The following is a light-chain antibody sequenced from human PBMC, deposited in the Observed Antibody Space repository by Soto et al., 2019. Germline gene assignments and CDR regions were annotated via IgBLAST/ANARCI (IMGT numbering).Light chain of an antibody. CDR2: RNN. Sequence: QPVLTQPPSASGTPGQRVTISCSGSSSNIGSNYVFWYQHLPGTAPKLLIYRNNQRPSGVPDRFSGSKSGTSASLAISGLRSEDETDYYCAAWDDSLIGVVFGGGTKLTVL. CDR3: AAWDDSLIGVV. V-gene: IGLV1-47*01. CDR1: SSNIGSNY. J-gene: IGLJ2*01.